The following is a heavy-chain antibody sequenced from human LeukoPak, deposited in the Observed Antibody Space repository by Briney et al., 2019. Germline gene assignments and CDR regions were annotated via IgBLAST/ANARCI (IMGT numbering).Heavy chain of an antibody. Sequence: GGSLRLSCAASGFTVSGNYMSWVRQAPGKGLKWVSFTYSGGSTYYAESVKGRFTVSRHNSKNTLYLQMNSLRAEDTAVYYCASRYGDYGYGMDVWGQGTTVTVSS. CDR3: ASRYGDYGYGMDV. CDR2: TYSGGST. V-gene: IGHV3-53*04. J-gene: IGHJ6*02. D-gene: IGHD4-17*01. CDR1: GFTVSGNY.